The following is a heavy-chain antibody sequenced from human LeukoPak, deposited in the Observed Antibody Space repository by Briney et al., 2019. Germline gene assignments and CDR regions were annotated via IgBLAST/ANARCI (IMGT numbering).Heavy chain of an antibody. CDR3: ARDDLDNYAWSPDAFDI. Sequence: SVKVSCKASGGTFSSYAISWVRQAPGQGLEWMGRIIPIFGTANYAQKFQGRVTITTDESTSTAYMELSSLRSEDTAVYYCARDDLDNYAWSPDAFDIWGQGTMVTVSS. CDR2: IIPIFGTA. CDR1: GGTFSSYA. D-gene: IGHD2-2*01. V-gene: IGHV1-69*05. J-gene: IGHJ3*02.